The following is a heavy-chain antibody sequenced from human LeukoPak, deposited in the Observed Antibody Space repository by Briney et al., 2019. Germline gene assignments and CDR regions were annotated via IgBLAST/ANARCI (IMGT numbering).Heavy chain of an antibody. CDR1: GGSISSGY. Sequence: SETLSLTCTVSGGSISSGYWMWLRQPTGKGLEWIGSSNHSGSSYYNPSLKSRVTILVDTSRNQFSLKLTSVTVADTAVYYCAKDTYDSRGYYPWDHWGQGTLVTVSS. D-gene: IGHD3-22*01. V-gene: IGHV4-38-2*02. J-gene: IGHJ4*02. CDR3: AKDTYDSRGYYPWDH. CDR2: SNHSGSS.